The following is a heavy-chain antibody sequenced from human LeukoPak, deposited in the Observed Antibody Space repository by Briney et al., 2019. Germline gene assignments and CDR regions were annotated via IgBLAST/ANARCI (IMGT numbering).Heavy chain of an antibody. V-gene: IGHV1-69*04. J-gene: IGHJ6*02. CDR1: GGTFSSYA. Sequence: SVKVSCKASGGTFSSYAISWVRQAPGQGLEWMGRIIPILGIANYAQKFQGRVTITADKSTSTAYMELSSLRSEDTAVYYCARVPPTTVTTYYYYYGMDVWDQGTTVTVSS. CDR3: ARVPPTTVTTYYYYYGMDV. CDR2: IIPILGIA. D-gene: IGHD4-17*01.